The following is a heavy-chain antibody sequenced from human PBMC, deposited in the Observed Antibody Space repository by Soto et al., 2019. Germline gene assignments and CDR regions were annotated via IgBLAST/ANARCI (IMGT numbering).Heavy chain of an antibody. CDR3: ARGRGGYSSDGDAFDI. CDR1: GYTFTGYY. Sequence: ASVKVSCKASGYTFTGYYMRWVRQAPGQGLEWMGIINPSGGSTSYAQKFQGRVTMTRDTSTSTVYMELSSLRSEDTAVYYCARGRGGYSSDGDAFDIWGQGTMVTVSS. D-gene: IGHD5-18*01. CDR2: INPSGGST. J-gene: IGHJ3*02. V-gene: IGHV1-46*01.